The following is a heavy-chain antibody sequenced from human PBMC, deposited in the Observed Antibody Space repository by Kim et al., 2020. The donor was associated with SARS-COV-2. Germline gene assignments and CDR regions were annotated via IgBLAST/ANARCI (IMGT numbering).Heavy chain of an antibody. CDR1: GGSISSSAYY. D-gene: IGHD3-3*01. V-gene: IGHV4-61*08. J-gene: IGHJ3*02. Sequence: SETLSLTCTVSGGSISSSAYYWGWIRQPPGKGLEWIGYIYYSGSTNYNPSLKSRVTISVDTSKNQFSLKLSSVTAADTAVYYCARAHKKTIFGVVGAFDIWGQGTMVTVSS. CDR2: IYYSGST. CDR3: ARAHKKTIFGVVGAFDI.